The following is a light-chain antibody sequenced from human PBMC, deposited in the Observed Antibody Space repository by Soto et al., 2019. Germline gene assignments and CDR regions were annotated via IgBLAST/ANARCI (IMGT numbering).Light chain of an antibody. J-gene: IGKJ1*01. CDR3: QQYGSTPPT. CDR2: GAS. V-gene: IGKV3-20*01. CDR1: ESVSNNY. Sequence: EIVLTQSPGTLSLSPGERATLSCRASESVSNNYLAWYQRKPGQAPRLLIYGASYRAPDIPYRFSGSGSGTYFTLTIASLEAEDFAVYIWQQYGSTPPTFGLGTKVEI.